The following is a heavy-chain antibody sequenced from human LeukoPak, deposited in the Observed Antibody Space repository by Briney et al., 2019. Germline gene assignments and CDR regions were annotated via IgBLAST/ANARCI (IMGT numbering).Heavy chain of an antibody. D-gene: IGHD5-12*01. Sequence: PSETLSLTCAVYGGSFSGYYWSWIRQPPGKGLEWIGEINHSGSTNYNPSLKSRATISVDTSKNQFSLKLSPVTAADTAVYYCARSNVDMVATFDYWGQGTLVTVSS. CDR2: INHSGST. J-gene: IGHJ4*02. CDR3: ARSNVDMVATFDY. V-gene: IGHV4-34*01. CDR1: GGSFSGYY.